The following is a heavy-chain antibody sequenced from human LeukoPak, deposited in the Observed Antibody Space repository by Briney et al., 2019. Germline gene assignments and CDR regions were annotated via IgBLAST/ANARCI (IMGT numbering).Heavy chain of an antibody. J-gene: IGHJ4*02. D-gene: IGHD4-23*01. CDR3: APSNSLDYYFDY. CDR2: INPYSGDT. V-gene: IGHV1-2*02. Sequence: ASVKVSCKASGYSFTGYYIHWLRQAPGQGLEWMGWINPYSGDTNYARKFQGRVTLTRDTSISTAYVELRRLTSDDTAVYYCAPSNSLDYYFDYWGQGTLVTVSS. CDR1: GYSFTGYY.